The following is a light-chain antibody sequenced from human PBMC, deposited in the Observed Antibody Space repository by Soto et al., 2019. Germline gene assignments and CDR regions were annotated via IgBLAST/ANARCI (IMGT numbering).Light chain of an antibody. CDR2: GDS. J-gene: IGLJ1*01. V-gene: IGLV3-21*02. CDR1: NIGSKS. CDR3: QVWDSSSDHYV. Sequence: SYELTQPPSVSVAPGQTARITCGGNNIGSKSVHWYQQKPGQAPVLVVYGDSDRPSGIPERFPGSNSGSTATLTISRVEAGDEADYYCQVWDSSSDHYVFGTGTKVTVL.